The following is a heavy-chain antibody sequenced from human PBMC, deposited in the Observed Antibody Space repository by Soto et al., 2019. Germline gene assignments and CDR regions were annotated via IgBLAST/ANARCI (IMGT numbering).Heavy chain of an antibody. CDR3: ARDKGCSNSGCYNWFDP. D-gene: IGHD2-8*01. CDR1: GGSITSHY. Sequence: QVQLQESGPGLVRPSETLSLTCSVSGGSITSHYWSWIRQSPGKGLEWIGYIYDTGTTNYNPSLKSRVTMSVDTSKNRFSLELTSVTAAETAVYYCARDKGCSNSGCYNWFDPWGQGTLVSVSS. CDR2: IYDTGTT. V-gene: IGHV4-59*11. J-gene: IGHJ5*01.